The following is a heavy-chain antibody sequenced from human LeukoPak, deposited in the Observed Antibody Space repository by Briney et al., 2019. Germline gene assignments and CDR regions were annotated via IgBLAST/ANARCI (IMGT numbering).Heavy chain of an antibody. J-gene: IGHJ6*03. D-gene: IGHD6-6*01. CDR3: ARSSSVDYYYYMDV. Sequence: GGSLRLSCAASGFTFDDYVMHWVRQAPGKGLEWVSGINWNSGSIDYAGSVKGRFTISRDNAKNSLYLQMNSLRAEDTALYYCARSSSVDYYYYMDVWGKGTTVTVSS. CDR2: INWNSGSI. CDR1: GFTFDDYV. V-gene: IGHV3-9*01.